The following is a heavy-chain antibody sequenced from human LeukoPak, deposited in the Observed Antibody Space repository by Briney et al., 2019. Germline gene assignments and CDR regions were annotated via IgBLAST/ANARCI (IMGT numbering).Heavy chain of an antibody. D-gene: IGHD6-19*01. V-gene: IGHV3-9*01. CDR3: AKDIELAVAGTVDY. Sequence: GGSLRLSCAASGFTFDDYAMHWVRQAPGKGLEWVSGISWNSGSIGYADSVKGRFTISRDNAKNSLYLQMGSLRAEDTALYYCAKDIELAVAGTVDYWGQGTLVTVSS. CDR2: ISWNSGSI. J-gene: IGHJ4*02. CDR1: GFTFDDYA.